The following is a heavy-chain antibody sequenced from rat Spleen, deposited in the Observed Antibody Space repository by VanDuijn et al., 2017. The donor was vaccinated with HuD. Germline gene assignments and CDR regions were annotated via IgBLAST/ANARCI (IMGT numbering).Heavy chain of an antibody. CDR1: GFTFSDYG. V-gene: IGHV5S13*01. CDR2: ISPDGGST. J-gene: IGHJ4*01. Sequence: EVQLVESGGGLVQPGGSLKLSCTVSGFTFSDYGMAWVRQTPTKGLEWVASISPDGGSTYYPDSMKGRFTISRDNAENTVYLQMNSLRSEDTATYFCGKDMNYFSTYPFYLMGAWGQGTSVTVSS. CDR3: GKDMNYFSTYPFYLMGA. D-gene: IGHD1-2*01.